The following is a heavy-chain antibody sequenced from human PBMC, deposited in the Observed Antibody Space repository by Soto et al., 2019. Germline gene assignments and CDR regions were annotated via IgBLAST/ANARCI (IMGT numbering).Heavy chain of an antibody. Sequence: QITLKESGPTLVKPTQTLTLTCSFSGFSLTTNAVGVGWIRQPPGKAPEWLALIYWDDDKQYSPSLKSRLTITKDTSKNQVLLTMTNMDTVDTATYHCAHGSGWLHDYWCQGILVTVSS. J-gene: IGHJ4*02. CDR3: AHGSGWLHDY. CDR2: IYWDDDK. V-gene: IGHV2-5*02. CDR1: GFSLTTNAVG. D-gene: IGHD6-19*01.